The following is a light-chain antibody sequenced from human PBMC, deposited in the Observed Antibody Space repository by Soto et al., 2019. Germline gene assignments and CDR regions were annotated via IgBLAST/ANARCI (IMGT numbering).Light chain of an antibody. J-gene: IGKJ5*01. CDR1: QSVSSNY. Sequence: EIVLTQSPGPLSLSPGERATLSCKSSQSVSSNYLAWYQQKPGQAPRLLIYGASSRATGIPDRFSGTGSETDFTLTINRLEPEDFAVYYCQQYENSPITFGQGTRLEIK. V-gene: IGKV3-20*01. CDR3: QQYENSPIT. CDR2: GAS.